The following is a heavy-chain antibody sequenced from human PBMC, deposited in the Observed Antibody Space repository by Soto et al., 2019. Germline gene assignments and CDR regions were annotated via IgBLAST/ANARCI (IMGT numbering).Heavy chain of an antibody. Sequence: GASVKVSFKASGYTFTSYAMHWVRQAPGQRLEWMGWINAGNGNTKYSQKFQGRVTITRDTSASTAYMELSSLRSEDTAVYYCARGQPYYYDSSGYDYWGQGTLVTVSS. CDR1: GYTFTSYA. J-gene: IGHJ4*02. CDR3: ARGQPYYYDSSGYDY. V-gene: IGHV1-3*01. D-gene: IGHD3-22*01. CDR2: INAGNGNT.